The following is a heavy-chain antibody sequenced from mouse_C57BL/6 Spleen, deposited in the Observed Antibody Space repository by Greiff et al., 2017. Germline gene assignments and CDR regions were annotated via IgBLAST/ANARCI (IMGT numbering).Heavy chain of an antibody. CDR1: GYTFTSYW. CDR2: IDPSDSYT. D-gene: IGHD1-1*01. J-gene: IGHJ1*03. Sequence: QVQLQQPGAELVMPGASVKLSCKASGYTFTSYWMHWVKQRPGQGLEWIGEIDPSDSYTNYNQKFKGKSTLTVDKSSSTAYMQLRSLTSEDSAVYYCARSSYYGSSMYFDVWGTGTTVTVSS. V-gene: IGHV1-69*01. CDR3: ARSSYYGSSMYFDV.